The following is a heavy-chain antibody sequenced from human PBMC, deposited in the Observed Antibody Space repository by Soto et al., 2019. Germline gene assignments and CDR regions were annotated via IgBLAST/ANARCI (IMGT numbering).Heavy chain of an antibody. CDR1: RYTFTNYY. Sequence: KVSCKASRYTFTNYYMHWVRQAPAQGLEWMGIIYPSGGSTRNAQKFQGRVTMTRDTSTSTVYMELSSLRVDDTAIYYCARGSDDFTGYFPPPLDYWGQGTPVTVFS. V-gene: IGHV1-46*01. CDR3: ARGSDDFTGYFPPPLDY. D-gene: IGHD3-9*01. CDR2: IYPSGGST. J-gene: IGHJ4*02.